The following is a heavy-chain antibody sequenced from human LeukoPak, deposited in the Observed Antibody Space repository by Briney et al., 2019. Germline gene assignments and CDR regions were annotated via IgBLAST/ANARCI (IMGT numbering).Heavy chain of an antibody. D-gene: IGHD6-19*01. CDR2: IYTSGST. CDR1: GGSISSGSYY. Sequence: SETLSLTCTVSGGSISSGSYYWSWIRQPAGKGLEWIGRIYTSGSTNYNPSLKSRVTISVDTSKNQFSLKLSSVTAADTAVYYCARGHSSGWYRLVDWFDPWGQGTLVTVSS. J-gene: IGHJ5*02. V-gene: IGHV4-61*02. CDR3: ARGHSSGWYRLVDWFDP.